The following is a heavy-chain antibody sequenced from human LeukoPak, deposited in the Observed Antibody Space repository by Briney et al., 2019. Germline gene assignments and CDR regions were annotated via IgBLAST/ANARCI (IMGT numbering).Heavy chain of an antibody. J-gene: IGHJ6*02. V-gene: IGHV3-23*01. CDR2: ISGNAVNI. CDR1: GFTFSSYA. D-gene: IGHD3-9*01. CDR3: AKRHFDWSTNYYYGMDV. Sequence: GASPRLSCAASGFTFSSYAMSWLRQAPGKGLEWVSGISGNAVNIFYADSVKGRFTISRDNSNNTLFLLMNSLRAEDTAVYYCAKRHFDWSTNYYYGMDVWGQGTTVTVSS.